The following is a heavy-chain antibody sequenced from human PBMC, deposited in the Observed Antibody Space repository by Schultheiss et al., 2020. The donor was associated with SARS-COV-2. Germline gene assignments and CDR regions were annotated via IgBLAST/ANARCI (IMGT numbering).Heavy chain of an antibody. J-gene: IGHJ3*02. CDR3: ARDGVTMVADAFDI. Sequence: GESLKISCSASGFTFSSYGMHWVRQAPGKGLEWVAVISYDGSNKYYADSVKGRFTISRDNSKNTLYLQMNSLRAEDTAVYYCARDGVTMVADAFDIWGQGTMVTVSS. V-gene: IGHV3-30*03. CDR2: ISYDGSNK. CDR1: GFTFSSYG. D-gene: IGHD3-10*01.